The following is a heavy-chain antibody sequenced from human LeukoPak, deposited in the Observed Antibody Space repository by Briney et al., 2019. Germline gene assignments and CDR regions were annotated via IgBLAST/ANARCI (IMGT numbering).Heavy chain of an antibody. CDR3: ARDLYYYDSSGYPPP. CDR2: IYYTGNT. Sequence: TPSETLSLTCTVSGDSITGYYWGWIRQPPGKGLEWIGNIYYTGNTYYNASLKSRVTMSVDTSKNQFSLKLSSVTAADTAVYYCARDLYYYDSSGYPPPWGQGTLVTVSS. J-gene: IGHJ5*02. V-gene: IGHV4-39*07. D-gene: IGHD3-22*01. CDR1: GDSITGYY.